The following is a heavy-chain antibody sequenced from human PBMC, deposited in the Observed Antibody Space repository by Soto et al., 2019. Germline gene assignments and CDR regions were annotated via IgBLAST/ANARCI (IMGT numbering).Heavy chain of an antibody. Sequence: PLVTLCPPWAVFGGSCVGYGCRWIRQPPGKGLEWIGEINHSGSTNYNPSLKSRVTISVDTSKNQFSLKLSSVTAADTAVYYCARENGRYYGSGGAGDYWGQGTLVTVSS. CDR1: GGSCVGYG. CDR3: ARENGRYYGSGGAGDY. CDR2: INHSGST. J-gene: IGHJ4*02. V-gene: IGHV4-34*01. D-gene: IGHD3-10*01.